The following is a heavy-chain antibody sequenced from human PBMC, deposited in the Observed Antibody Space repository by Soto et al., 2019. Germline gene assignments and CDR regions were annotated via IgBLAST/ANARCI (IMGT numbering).Heavy chain of an antibody. CDR3: ASKRRGGYWFAP. CDR1: GGSINSDDHY. J-gene: IGHJ5*02. CDR2: IYYSGTT. Sequence: KPSETLSLTCSVSGGSINSDDHYWTWIRQPPGKGLEWIGSIYYSGTTNYNPSLKSRITVSIDTSKNQFSLNLTSVTAADTALYYCASKRRGGYWFAPWGQGTPVTVS. V-gene: IGHV4-30-4*01.